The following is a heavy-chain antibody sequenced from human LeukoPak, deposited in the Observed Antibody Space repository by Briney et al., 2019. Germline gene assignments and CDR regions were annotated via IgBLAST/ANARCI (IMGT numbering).Heavy chain of an antibody. CDR1: GFTFSSYA. V-gene: IGHV3-23*01. CDR2: ISGSGGST. J-gene: IGHJ4*02. Sequence: PGGSLRLSCAASGFTFSSYAMSWVRQAPGKGLEWVSAISGSGGSTYYADSVKGRFTISRDNSKNTLYLQMNSLRAEDMAVYYCAKVGSVVQGVTPLDYWGQGTLVTVSS. CDR3: AKVGSVVQGVTPLDY. D-gene: IGHD3-10*01.